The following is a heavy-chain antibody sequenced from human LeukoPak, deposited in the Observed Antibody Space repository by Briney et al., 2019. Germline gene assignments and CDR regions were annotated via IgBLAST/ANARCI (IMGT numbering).Heavy chain of an antibody. CDR3: AKEVYDYVWGSYRPDLYFDY. D-gene: IGHD3-16*02. Sequence: GGSLRLSCAASGFTFSTYAMSWVRQAPGKGLEWVSAISGSGGNTYYADSVKGRFTISRDNSKNTLYLQMNSLRAEDTAVYYCAKEVYDYVWGSYRPDLYFDYWGQGTLVTVSS. V-gene: IGHV3-23*01. CDR1: GFTFSTYA. CDR2: ISGSGGNT. J-gene: IGHJ4*02.